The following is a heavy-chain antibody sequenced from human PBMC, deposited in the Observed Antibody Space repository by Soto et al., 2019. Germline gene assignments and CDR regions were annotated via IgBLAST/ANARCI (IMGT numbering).Heavy chain of an antibody. CDR2: IVPTRRIT. Sequence: QVQLVQSGAEVKKPGASLRVSCETSGGTSTIYTITWVRQAPGQGLQWMGRIVPTRRITNYAQEFQGRLTITADSSTSTAHIELTSLTSEDTAVYYCATDKYGAGRVGVHSWGQGTLVTVSS. CDR1: GGTSTIYT. V-gene: IGHV1-69*08. J-gene: IGHJ5*02. D-gene: IGHD1-26*01. CDR3: ATDKYGAGRVGVHS.